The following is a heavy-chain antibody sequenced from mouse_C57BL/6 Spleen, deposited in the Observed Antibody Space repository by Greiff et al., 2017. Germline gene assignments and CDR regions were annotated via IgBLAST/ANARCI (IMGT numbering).Heavy chain of an antibody. D-gene: IGHD2-14*01. CDR3: ARGGYPSH. V-gene: IGHV1-50*01. CDR1: GYTFTSYW. Sequence: VRLQQPGAELVKPGASVKLSCKASGYTFTSYWMQWVKQRPGQGLEWIGEIDPSDSYTNYNQKFKGKATLTVDTSSSTAYMQLSSLTSEDSAVYYCARGGYPSHWGQGTTLTVSS. CDR2: IDPSDSYT. J-gene: IGHJ2*01.